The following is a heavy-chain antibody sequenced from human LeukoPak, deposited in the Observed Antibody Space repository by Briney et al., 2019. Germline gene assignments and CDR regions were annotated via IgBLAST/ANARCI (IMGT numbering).Heavy chain of an antibody. V-gene: IGHV3-13*01. CDR2: IGTAGDT. D-gene: IGHD5-18*01. Sequence: LTGGSLRLSCAASGFTFSSCDMHWVRQATGKGLEWVSAIGTAGDTYYPGSVKGRFTISRENAKNSLYLQMNSLRAEDTAVYYCARDRDSYGYSWFDPWGQGTLVTVSP. J-gene: IGHJ5*02. CDR1: GFTFSSCD. CDR3: ARDRDSYGYSWFDP.